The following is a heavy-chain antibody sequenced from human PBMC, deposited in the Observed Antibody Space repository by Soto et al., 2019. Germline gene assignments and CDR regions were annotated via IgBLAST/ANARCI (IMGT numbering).Heavy chain of an antibody. V-gene: IGHV1-69*01. J-gene: IGHJ5*01. CDR1: GGTFSSHA. CDR3: ARNWNRLFDS. Sequence: QVHLVQSGAQVKTPGSSVKVSCKASGGTFSSHAFTWVRQAPAHGPEYIGGIIPLLGTPNYAQNFQGRVTITADGATSTVYLELASLRSDDTAVYYCARNWNRLFDSWGQGTLVTVSS. D-gene: IGHD1-1*01. CDR2: IIPLLGTP.